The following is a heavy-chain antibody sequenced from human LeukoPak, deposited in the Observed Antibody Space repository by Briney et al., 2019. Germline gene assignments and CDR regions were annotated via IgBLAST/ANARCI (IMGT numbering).Heavy chain of an antibody. CDR1: GYTLTELS. J-gene: IGHJ3*02. D-gene: IGHD3-3*01. CDR3: ATVLQVRFWSGYPHPPDAFDI. Sequence: ASVKVSCKVSGYTLTELSMHWVRQAPGKGLEWMGGFDPEDGETIYAQKFQGRVTMTEDTSTDTAYMELSSLRSEDTAVYYCATVLQVRFWSGYPHPPDAFDIWGQGTMVTVSS. CDR2: FDPEDGET. V-gene: IGHV1-24*01.